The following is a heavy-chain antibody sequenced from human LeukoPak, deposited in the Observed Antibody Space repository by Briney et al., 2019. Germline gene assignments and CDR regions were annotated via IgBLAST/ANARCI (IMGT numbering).Heavy chain of an antibody. CDR2: INHSGST. Sequence: PSETLSLTCSVYSGSFSGYYWSWIRQPPGKGLEWIGEINHSGSTNYNPSLKSRVTISVDTSKNQFSLKLSSVTAADTAVYYCARGGAGYSYGKHWFDPWGQGTLVTVSS. CDR3: ARGGAGYSYGKHWFDP. CDR1: SGSFSGYY. J-gene: IGHJ5*02. D-gene: IGHD5-18*01. V-gene: IGHV4-34*01.